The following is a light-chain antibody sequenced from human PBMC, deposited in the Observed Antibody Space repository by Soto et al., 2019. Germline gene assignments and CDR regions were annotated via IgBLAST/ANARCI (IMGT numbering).Light chain of an antibody. V-gene: IGLV2-8*01. CDR1: SSDVGGYDY. CDR3: TSFGGINNFVV. J-gene: IGLJ2*01. Sequence: QSALTQPPSASGSPGQSVTISCTGTSSDVGGYDYVSWYQQHPGKAPKLMIYDVIKRPSGVPDRFSGSKSGNTASLTVSGLQTEDEADYYCTSFGGINNFVVFGGGTKLT. CDR2: DVI.